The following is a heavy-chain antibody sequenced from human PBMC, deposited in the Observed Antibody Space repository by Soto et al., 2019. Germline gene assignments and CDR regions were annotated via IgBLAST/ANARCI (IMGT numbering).Heavy chain of an antibody. V-gene: IGHV3-30-3*01. CDR2: TSYDGSNK. J-gene: IGHJ4*02. D-gene: IGHD3-10*01. CDR3: ARDKDYGSGSYPNDFDY. Sequence: QVQLVESGGGVVQPGRSLRLSCAASGFTFSNHAMHWVRQAPGKGLEWVAVTSYDGSNKYYADSVKGRFTISRDNAKNSLYLQMNSLRAEDTAVYYCARDKDYGSGSYPNDFDYWGQGTLVTVSS. CDR1: GFTFSNHA.